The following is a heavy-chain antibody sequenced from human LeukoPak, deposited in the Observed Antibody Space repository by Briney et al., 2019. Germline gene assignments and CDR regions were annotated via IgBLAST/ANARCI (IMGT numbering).Heavy chain of an antibody. J-gene: IGHJ5*02. CDR1: GFTFSSYA. CDR3: ARDGDEWLRHNWFDP. Sequence: PGGSLRLSCAASGFTFSSYAMSWVRQAPGKGLEWVSAIGGSGGSTYYADSVKGRFTISRDNSKNTLYLQMNSLRAEDTAVYYCARDGDEWLRHNWFDPWGQGTLVTVSS. D-gene: IGHD5-12*01. CDR2: IGGSGGST. V-gene: IGHV3-23*01.